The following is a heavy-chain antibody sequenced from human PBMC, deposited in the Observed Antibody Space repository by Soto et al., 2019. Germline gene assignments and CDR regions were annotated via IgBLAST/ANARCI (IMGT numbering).Heavy chain of an antibody. Sequence: EVQLLESGGGLIQPGGSLRLSCAASGFTFSSFAMTWVRQAPGKGLQCISSISDGPDGAYYADSVKGRFTISRDNSKNTLSLQMDSLRPDDTALYYCAKGGRGRAPGRDAWGQGNLVTVSS. CDR2: ISDGPDGA. J-gene: IGHJ5*02. CDR3: AKGGRGRAPGRDA. CDR1: GFTFSSFA. V-gene: IGHV3-23*01. D-gene: IGHD3-16*01.